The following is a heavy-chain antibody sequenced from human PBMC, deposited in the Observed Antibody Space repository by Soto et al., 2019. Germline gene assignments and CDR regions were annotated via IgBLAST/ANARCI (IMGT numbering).Heavy chain of an antibody. CDR1: GGTFNRHA. J-gene: IGHJ4*02. D-gene: IGHD5-12*01. Sequence: HVQLVQSGAEVKKPGSAVKVSCRASGGTFNRHAISWVRQAPGQGLEWMGGIIPMLNKENYVEKLQGRVTIPADESTTPVYMELSSLTSEDTAVYFCARDQGGTRGYSGYDAFDYWGQGTLVTVSS. V-gene: IGHV1-69*01. CDR2: IIPMLNKE. CDR3: ARDQGGTRGYSGYDAFDY.